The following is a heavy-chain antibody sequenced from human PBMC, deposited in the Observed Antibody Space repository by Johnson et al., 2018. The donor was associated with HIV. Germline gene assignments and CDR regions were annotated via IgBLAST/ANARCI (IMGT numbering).Heavy chain of an antibody. D-gene: IGHD1-26*01. CDR1: GFTFSDYY. Sequence: QVQLVESGGGLVKPGGSLRLSCAASGFTFSDYYMSWIRQAPGKGLECLAYISTSGSSIYYTDSVKGRVTISRDNAKNSLFLQMNSLRAEDTAVYYCAKDGDHSGSPPEAFDIWGQGTMVTVSS. V-gene: IGHV3-11*04. J-gene: IGHJ3*02. CDR2: ISTSGSSI. CDR3: AKDGDHSGSPPEAFDI.